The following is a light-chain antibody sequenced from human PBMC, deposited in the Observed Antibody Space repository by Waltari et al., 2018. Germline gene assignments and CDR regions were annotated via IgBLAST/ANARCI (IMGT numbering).Light chain of an antibody. CDR3: YSATDTNVQ. V-gene: IGLV3-27*01. Sequence: HELTQPSSVSLPPGQTVRTTCPGDVLAHKFARWYQQKPGQAPVVVIYKDIERPSGIPERFSGSSSGTTVTLTISGAQVEDEADYYCYSATDTNVQFGGGTKLTVL. CDR1: VLAHKF. J-gene: IGLJ2*01. CDR2: KDI.